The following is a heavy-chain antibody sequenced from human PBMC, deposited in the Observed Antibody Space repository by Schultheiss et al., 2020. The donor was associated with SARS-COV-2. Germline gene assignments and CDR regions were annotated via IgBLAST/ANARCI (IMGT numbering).Heavy chain of an antibody. V-gene: IGHV1-69*13. CDR3: ARWVVRQWLVPDDY. CDR2: IIPIFGTA. Sequence: SVKVSCKASGGTFSSYAISWVRQAPGQGLEWMGGIIPIFGTANYAQKFHGRVTITADESTSTAYMELSSLRSEDTAVYYCARWVVRQWLVPDDYWGQGTLVTVSS. CDR1: GGTFSSYA. J-gene: IGHJ4*02. D-gene: IGHD6-19*01.